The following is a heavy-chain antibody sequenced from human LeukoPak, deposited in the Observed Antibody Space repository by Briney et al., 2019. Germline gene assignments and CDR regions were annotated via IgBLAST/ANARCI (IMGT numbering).Heavy chain of an antibody. J-gene: IGHJ4*02. CDR3: AKDRGRYCSGGSCYSLDY. Sequence: GRSLRLSCAASGFTFSSYGMHWVRQAPGKGLEWVAVISYDGSNKYYADSVKGRFTISRDNSKNTLYLQMNSLRAEDTAVYYCAKDRGRYCSGGSCYSLDYWGQGTLVTASS. CDR1: GFTFSSYG. CDR2: ISYDGSNK. D-gene: IGHD2-15*01. V-gene: IGHV3-30*18.